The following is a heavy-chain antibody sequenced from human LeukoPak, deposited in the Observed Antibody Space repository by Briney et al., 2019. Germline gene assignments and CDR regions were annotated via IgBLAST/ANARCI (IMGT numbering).Heavy chain of an antibody. CDR3: ARDSRHYYDSSGYYYGDRGLDY. J-gene: IGHJ4*02. V-gene: IGHV4-39*07. CDR1: GGSISSSSYY. D-gene: IGHD3-22*01. CDR2: IYYSGST. Sequence: PSETLSLTCTVSGGSISSSSYYWGWIPQPPGKGLEWIGSIYYSGSTYYNPSLKSRVTISVDTSKNQFSLKLSSVTAADTAVYYCARDSRHYYDSSGYYYGDRGLDYWGQGTLVTVSS.